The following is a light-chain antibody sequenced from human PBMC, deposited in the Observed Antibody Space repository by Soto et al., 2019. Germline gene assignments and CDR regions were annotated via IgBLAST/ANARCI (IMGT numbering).Light chain of an antibody. CDR3: QQANSFPFT. J-gene: IGKJ3*01. CDR1: QIIGSW. V-gene: IGKV1-12*02. CDR2: AAS. Sequence: DIQMTQSPSSVSVSIGDRVTITCRASQIIGSWLAWYQQKPGIAPTLLIYAASSLQSGVPSRFSGSGSGSDFTLTITSLQAEDSATYYCQQANSFPFTFGPGTKVDIK.